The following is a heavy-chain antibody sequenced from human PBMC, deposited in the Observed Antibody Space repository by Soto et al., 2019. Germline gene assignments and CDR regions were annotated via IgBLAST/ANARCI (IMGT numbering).Heavy chain of an antibody. D-gene: IGHD3-22*01. CDR3: ARGVDHDSSAYYFFF. CDR2: IVPIFGKP. Sequence: VASVKVSCKASGGTFSRYALNWVRQAPGQGPEWMGGIVPIFGKPNYAQKFQGRVTITADESTSTAYLELSSLRSEDTAVYYCARGVDHDSSAYYFFFWGQGTLVTVSS. J-gene: IGHJ4*02. V-gene: IGHV1-69*13. CDR1: GGTFSRYA.